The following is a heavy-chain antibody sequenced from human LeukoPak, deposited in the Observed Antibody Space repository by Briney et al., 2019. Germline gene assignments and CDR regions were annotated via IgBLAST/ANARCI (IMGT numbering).Heavy chain of an antibody. CDR2: INPDGSSI. J-gene: IGHJ5*02. V-gene: IGHV3-74*01. Sequence: GSLRLSCAASGFTFSSYWMHWVRQAPGKGLRWVSRINPDGSSIPYPDSVKGRFTISRDNAKNTLYLQMNSLRAEDTAVYYCARASVAGTNWFDPWGEGTLVTVSS. D-gene: IGHD6-19*01. CDR1: GFTFSSYW. CDR3: ARASVAGTNWFDP.